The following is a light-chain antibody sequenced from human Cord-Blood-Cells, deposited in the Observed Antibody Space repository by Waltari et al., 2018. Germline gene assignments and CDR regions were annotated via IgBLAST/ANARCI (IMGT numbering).Light chain of an antibody. V-gene: IGLV2-23*02. CDR3: CSYAGSSTPYV. CDR2: EVS. CDR1: SSDVGSYNL. Sequence: QSALTQPASVSGSPGQSITISCTGTSSDVGSYNLVSWYQQHPGKAPKLMIYEVSKRPSGVSNRFSGSNSGNTASLTISGLQAEDEADYYCCSYAGSSTPYVFGTGTKVTVL. J-gene: IGLJ1*01.